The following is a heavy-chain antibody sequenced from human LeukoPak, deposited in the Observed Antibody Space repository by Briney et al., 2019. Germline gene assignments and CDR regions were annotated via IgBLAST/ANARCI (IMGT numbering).Heavy chain of an antibody. CDR2: IYTSGNT. CDR1: GGSFSSSY. V-gene: IGHV4-59*10. CDR3: ARVLYSSSWYADS. D-gene: IGHD6-13*01. Sequence: PSETLSLTCAVYGGSFSSSYWSWIRQPAGKGLEWIGRIYTSGNTNYNPSLKSRVSMSVDTSKNQFSLRLSSVSAADTAVYYCARVLYSSSWYADSWGQGILVTVSS. J-gene: IGHJ4*02.